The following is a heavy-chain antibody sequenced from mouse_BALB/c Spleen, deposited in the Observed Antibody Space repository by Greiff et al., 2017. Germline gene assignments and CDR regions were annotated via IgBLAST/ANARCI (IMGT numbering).Heavy chain of an antibody. J-gene: IGHJ4*01. D-gene: IGHD2-1*01. CDR1: GYTFTSSW. V-gene: IGHV1S130*01. Sequence: QVQLQQSGSVLVRPGASVKLSCKASGYTFTSSWMHWVKQRPGQGLEWIGEIHPNSGNTNYNEKFKGKATLTVDTSSSTAYVDLSSLTSEDSAVYYCARRNGNYPMDYWGQGTSVTVSS. CDR3: ARRNGNYPMDY. CDR2: IHPNSGNT.